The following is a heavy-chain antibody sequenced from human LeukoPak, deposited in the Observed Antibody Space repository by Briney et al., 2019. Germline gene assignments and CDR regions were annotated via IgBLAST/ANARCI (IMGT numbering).Heavy chain of an antibody. CDR3: ARRLLRSMTNLDY. J-gene: IGHJ4*02. CDR2: INHSGST. D-gene: IGHD4-11*01. V-gene: IGHV4-34*01. Sequence: PSVTLSLTCAVYGGSFSGYYWSWIRQPPGKGLEWIGEINHSGSTNYNPSLKSRVTISVDTSKNQFSLKLSSVTAADTAVYYCARRLLRSMTNLDYWGQGALVTVSS. CDR1: GGSFSGYY.